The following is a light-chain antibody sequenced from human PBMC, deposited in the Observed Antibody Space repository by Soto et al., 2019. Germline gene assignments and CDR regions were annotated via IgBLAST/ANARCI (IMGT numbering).Light chain of an antibody. CDR2: DAS. Sequence: DIQMTQSPSILSASVGDRVTTSCRASQNINNWLAWYQQKPGKAPKLLIYDASSLESRVPSRFSGSAAGTDFTLSISSLQPDDFATYYCHQYNSYFQTFGQGTRLEIK. J-gene: IGKJ5*01. V-gene: IGKV1-5*01. CDR1: QNINNW. CDR3: HQYNSYFQT.